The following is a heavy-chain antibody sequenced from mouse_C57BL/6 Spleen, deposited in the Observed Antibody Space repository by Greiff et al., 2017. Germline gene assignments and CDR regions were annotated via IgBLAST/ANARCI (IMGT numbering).Heavy chain of an antibody. CDR3: ARWGYGSSYGGYFDV. Sequence: EVQLVESVAELVRPGASVKLSCTASGFNIKNTYMHWVKQRPEQGLEWIGRIDPANGNTKYAPKFQGKATITADTSSNTAYLQLSSLTSEDTAIYYCARWGYGSSYGGYFDVWGTGTTVTVSS. CDR2: IDPANGNT. V-gene: IGHV14-3*01. CDR1: GFNIKNTY. J-gene: IGHJ1*03. D-gene: IGHD1-1*01.